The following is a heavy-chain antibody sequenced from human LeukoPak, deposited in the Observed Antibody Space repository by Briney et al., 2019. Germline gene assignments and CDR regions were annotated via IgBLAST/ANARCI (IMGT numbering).Heavy chain of an antibody. CDR3: AGGKPAAGYGMDV. CDR1: GGSISSYY. V-gene: IGHV4-59*01. Sequence: SETPSLTCTVSGGSISSYYWSWIWRPPGEGLEWIGYIYHSGSSDYNPSLKSRVTISVDTSKNQFSLKLGSVTAADTGVYYCAGGKPAAGYGMDVWGQGTTVTVSS. D-gene: IGHD6-13*01. CDR2: IYHSGSS. J-gene: IGHJ6*02.